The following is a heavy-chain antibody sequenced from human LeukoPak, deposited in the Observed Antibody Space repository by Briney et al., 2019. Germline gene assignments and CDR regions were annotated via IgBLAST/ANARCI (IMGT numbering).Heavy chain of an antibody. CDR2: IYYSGNT. CDR3: AKDSGGPGIAASKTNWFDP. Sequence: SETLSLTCTVSGGSISSYFYIWVRQPPGKGLEWIGYIYYSGNTNSNPSLKSRVTISLDTSKNQFSLKLSSVTAADTAVYYCAKDSGGPGIAASKTNWFDPWGQGTLVTVSS. D-gene: IGHD6-13*01. J-gene: IGHJ5*02. CDR1: GGSISSYF. V-gene: IGHV4-59*01.